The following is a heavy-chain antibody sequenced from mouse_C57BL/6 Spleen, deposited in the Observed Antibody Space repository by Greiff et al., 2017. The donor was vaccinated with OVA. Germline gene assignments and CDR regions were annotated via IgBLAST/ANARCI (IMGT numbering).Heavy chain of an antibody. D-gene: IGHD4-1*01. V-gene: IGHV1-76*01. CDR3: ARSGTGYAMDY. CDR1: GYTFTDYY. J-gene: IGHJ4*01. Sequence: VQLQQSGAELVRPGASVKLSCKASGYTFTDYYINWVKQRPGQGLEWIARIYPGSGNTYYNEKFKGKATLTAEKSSSTAYMQLSSLTSEDSAVYFWARSGTGYAMDYWGQGTSVTVSS. CDR2: IYPGSGNT.